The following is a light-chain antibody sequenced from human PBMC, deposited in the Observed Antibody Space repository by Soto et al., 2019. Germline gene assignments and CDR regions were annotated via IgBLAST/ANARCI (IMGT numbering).Light chain of an antibody. Sequence: EVVMTQSPATLSASPGERATLSCRASQSVSGCLAWYQQKPGQAPRLLIYGVSTRATGNPPRFSGSGSGTEPHLPISTLHSEDSEIHYYEQCNNRPPVWTCGPGTKVNIK. J-gene: IGKJ1*01. V-gene: IGKV3-15*01. CDR1: QSVSGC. CDR2: GVS. CDR3: EQCNNRPPVWT.